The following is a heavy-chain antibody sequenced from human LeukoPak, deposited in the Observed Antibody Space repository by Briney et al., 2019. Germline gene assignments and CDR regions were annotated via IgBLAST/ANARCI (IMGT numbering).Heavy chain of an antibody. V-gene: IGHV4-34*01. D-gene: IGHD3-10*01. CDR3: ARGRSRTGEVDY. CDR1: GGSFSGYY. Sequence: PSETLSLTCAVYGGSFSGYYWSWIRQPPGKGLEWIGEINHSGSTNYNPSLKSRVTISVDTSKNQFSLKLRSVTAAGMAVYYFARGRSRTGEVDYWGQGTLVTVSS. CDR2: INHSGST. J-gene: IGHJ4*02.